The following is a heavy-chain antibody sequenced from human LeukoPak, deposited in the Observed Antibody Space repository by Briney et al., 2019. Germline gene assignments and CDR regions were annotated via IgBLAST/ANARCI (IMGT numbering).Heavy chain of an antibody. J-gene: IGHJ4*02. CDR3: SRSITGNGWKYYFDH. CDR2: IRGKAYGGTT. V-gene: IGHV3-49*04. Sequence: GSLRLSCTASGFSFDDYAMTWVRQAPGGGLEWVGFIRGKAYGGTTEYAASVQGRFTISRDDSKRIAYPQMNSLKSEDTAMYYCSRSITGNGWKYYFDHWGPGTRLTVSS. D-gene: IGHD6-19*01. CDR1: GFSFDDYA.